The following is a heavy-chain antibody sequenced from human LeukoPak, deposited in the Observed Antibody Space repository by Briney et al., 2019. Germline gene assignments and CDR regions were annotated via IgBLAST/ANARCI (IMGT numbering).Heavy chain of an antibody. CDR1: GYTFTSYG. D-gene: IGHD3-10*01. J-gene: IGHJ6*03. Sequence: GASVKVSCKASGYTFTSYGISWVRQAPGQGLEWMGWISAYNGNTNYAQKLQGRVTMTTDTSTSTAYMELSRLRSDDTAEYYCARAGTMLRGVTRKPYFYMDVWGKGTTVTVSS. CDR2: ISAYNGNT. V-gene: IGHV1-18*01. CDR3: ARAGTMLRGVTRKPYFYMDV.